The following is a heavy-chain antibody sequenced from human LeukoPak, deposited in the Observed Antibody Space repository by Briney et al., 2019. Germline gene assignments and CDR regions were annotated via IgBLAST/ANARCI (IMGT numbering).Heavy chain of an antibody. D-gene: IGHD5-12*01. CDR2: IYHTETT. CDR3: ARVQRGYSGRTTPQNNWFDL. Sequence: PSETLSLTCTVSGYSISSGYYWGGIRRPPGKGREGIGIIYHTETTHYNPSLNSRVTISVHTSITQFSLKLSSLPAANTAVYYCARVQRGYSGRTTPQNNWFDLWGQGTLVTVSS. V-gene: IGHV4-38-2*02. J-gene: IGHJ5*02. CDR1: GYSISSGYY.